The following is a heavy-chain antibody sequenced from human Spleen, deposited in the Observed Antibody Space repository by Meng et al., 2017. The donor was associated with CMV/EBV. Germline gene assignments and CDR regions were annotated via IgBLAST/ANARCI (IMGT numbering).Heavy chain of an antibody. J-gene: IGHJ4*02. V-gene: IGHV1-2*02. CDR2: INPHRGDT. CDR1: GYTFTAHY. D-gene: IGHD7-27*01. Sequence: YCKAAGYTFTAHYFHWVRQAPGQGLEWMGWINPHRGDTNYAQQFKGRVTLTRETSINTGYMELTRLTADDTAVYYCARDNNWGPDYWGQGTLVTVSS. CDR3: ARDNNWGPDY.